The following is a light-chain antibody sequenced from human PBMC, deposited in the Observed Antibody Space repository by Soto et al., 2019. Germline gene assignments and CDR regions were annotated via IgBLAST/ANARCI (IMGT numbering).Light chain of an antibody. J-gene: IGKJ2*01. CDR1: XSVSSY. CDR2: DAS. Sequence: EIVLTQSPATLSLSPGERATLSCRASXSVSSYLAWYQQKPGQAPRLLIYDASNRATGIPAMFSGGGSGTDFTLTISSLEPEDFAVYYCQQRFNWPLFTFGQGTKLEIK. V-gene: IGKV3-11*01. CDR3: QQRFNWPLFT.